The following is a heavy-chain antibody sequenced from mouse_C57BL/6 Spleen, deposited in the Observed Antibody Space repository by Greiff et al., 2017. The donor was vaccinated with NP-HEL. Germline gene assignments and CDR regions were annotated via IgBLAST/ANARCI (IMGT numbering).Heavy chain of an antibody. CDR3: TTSYYGNPGGYFDY. J-gene: IGHJ2*01. CDR2: IDPEDGDT. Sequence: EVQLQQSGAELVRPGASVKLSCTASGFNIKDYYMHWVKQRPEQGLEWIGRIDPEDGDTEYAPKFQGKATMTADTSSNTAYLQLSSLTSEDTAVYYCTTSYYGNPGGYFDYWGQGTTLTVSS. CDR1: GFNIKDYY. V-gene: IGHV14-1*01. D-gene: IGHD2-1*01.